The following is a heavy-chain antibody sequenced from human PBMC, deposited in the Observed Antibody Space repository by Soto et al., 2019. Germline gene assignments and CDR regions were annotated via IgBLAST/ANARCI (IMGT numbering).Heavy chain of an antibody. J-gene: IGHJ4*02. CDR3: ARAVAVAADFDY. CDR1: GYTFTGYA. CDR2: INAGNGNT. D-gene: IGHD6-19*01. V-gene: IGHV1-3*01. Sequence: EASVKVSCKASGYTFTGYAMHWVRRAPGQRLEWMGWINAGNGNTKYSQKNQGRVTITRDTSASTAYMELSSLRSEDTAVYYCARAVAVAADFDYWGQGTLVTVSS.